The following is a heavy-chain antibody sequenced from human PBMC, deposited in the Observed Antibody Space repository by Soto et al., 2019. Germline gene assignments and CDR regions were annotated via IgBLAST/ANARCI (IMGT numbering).Heavy chain of an antibody. CDR1: GFTFSNAW. D-gene: IGHD4-4*01. CDR3: TTEYSNYVSTFDY. J-gene: IGHJ4*02. V-gene: IGHV3-15*07. CDR2: IKSKTDGGTT. Sequence: EVQLVESGGGLVKPGGSLRLSCAASGFTFSNAWMNWVRQAPGKGLEWVGRIKSKTDGGTTDYAAPVKGRFTISRDDSKNTLYLQMNSLKTEDTAVYYCTTEYSNYVSTFDYWGQGTLVTVSS.